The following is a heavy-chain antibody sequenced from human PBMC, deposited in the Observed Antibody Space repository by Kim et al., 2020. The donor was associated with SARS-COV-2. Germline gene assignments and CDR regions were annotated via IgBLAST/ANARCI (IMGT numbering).Heavy chain of an antibody. J-gene: IGHJ5*01. CDR2: VTPSTGNT. Sequence: ASVKVSCMASGYFFNTYDINWVRQASGQGLEWLGWVTPSTGNTGYAQKFQGRVTVTRDTSIRTDYMELSNLRYEDTAVYYCARTTTGWPNWFDSWGQGTLVTVSS. CDR3: ARTTTGWPNWFDS. V-gene: IGHV1-8*02. D-gene: IGHD6-19*01. CDR1: GYFFNTYD.